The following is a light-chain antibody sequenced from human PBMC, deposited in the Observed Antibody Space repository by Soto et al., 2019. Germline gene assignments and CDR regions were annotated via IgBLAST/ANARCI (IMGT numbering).Light chain of an antibody. J-gene: IGKJ1*01. CDR1: QSLVYSDGNTY. Sequence: DVVMTQSPLSLPVTLGQPASISYRSSQSLVYSDGNTYLHWFQQRPGQSPRRLLYKVSNRDYGVPDRFSGSGSGTDFTLKIIRVEAEDVGTYYCMQGGHWPWTFGQGTKVEIK. CDR3: MQGGHWPWT. CDR2: KVS. V-gene: IGKV2-30*01.